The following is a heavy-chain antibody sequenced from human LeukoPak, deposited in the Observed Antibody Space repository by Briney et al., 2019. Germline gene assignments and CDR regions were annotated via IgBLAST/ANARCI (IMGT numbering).Heavy chain of an antibody. CDR2: TRNKAKSYTT. V-gene: IGHV3-72*01. CDR1: GFTFSDHY. J-gene: IGHJ4*02. CDR3: ARVGVGYQFDDY. D-gene: IGHD5-18*01. Sequence: GGSLRLSCAASGFTFSDHYMDWVRQAPGTGLEWVGRTRNKAKSYTTEYAASVRGRFTISRDDSKNSLYLQMNSLKAEDTAVYYCARVGVGYQFDDYWGQGTLVTVSS.